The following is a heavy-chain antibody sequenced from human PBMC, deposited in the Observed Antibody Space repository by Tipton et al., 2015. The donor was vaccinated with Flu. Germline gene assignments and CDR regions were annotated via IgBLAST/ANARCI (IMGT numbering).Heavy chain of an antibody. D-gene: IGHD1-26*01. V-gene: IGHV4-61*01. CDR3: ARDTAVGELRYYYMDV. J-gene: IGHJ6*03. CDR1: GGSVSSGSYY. Sequence: TLSLTCTVSGGSVSSGSYYWSWIRQPPGKGLEWIGYIYYSGSTNYNPSLKSRVTISVDTSKNQFSLKLSSVTAADTAVYYCARDTAVGELRYYYMDVWGKGTTVTVSS. CDR2: IYYSGST.